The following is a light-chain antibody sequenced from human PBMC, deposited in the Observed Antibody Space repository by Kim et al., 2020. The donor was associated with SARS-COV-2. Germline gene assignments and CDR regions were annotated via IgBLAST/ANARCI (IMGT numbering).Light chain of an antibody. CDR2: DTS. V-gene: IGKV3-11*01. J-gene: IGKJ4*01. CDR1: QSVFSY. Sequence: EVVLTQSPATLSLSPGERATLSCKASQSVFSYVGWYQQKPGQAPRLLIYDTSNRATDIPARFSGSGSGTDLTLTISSLEPDDSAVYYCQQRYQWPPLTFGGGTKVDIK. CDR3: QQRYQWPPLT.